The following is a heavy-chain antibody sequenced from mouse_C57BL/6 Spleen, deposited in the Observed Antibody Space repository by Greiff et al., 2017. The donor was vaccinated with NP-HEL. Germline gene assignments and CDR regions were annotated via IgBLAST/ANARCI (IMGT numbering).Heavy chain of an antibody. J-gene: IGHJ1*03. V-gene: IGHV1-55*01. CDR2: IYPGSGGT. CDR1: GYTFTSYW. CDR3: ARSHYGNCDWYFDV. D-gene: IGHD2-1*01. Sequence: QVQLQQPGAELVKPGASVKMSCKASGYTFTSYWITWVKQRPGQGLEWIGDIYPGSGGTNYNEKFKSKATLTVDTSSSTAYMQLSSLTSEDSAVYYCARSHYGNCDWYFDVWGTGTTVTVSS.